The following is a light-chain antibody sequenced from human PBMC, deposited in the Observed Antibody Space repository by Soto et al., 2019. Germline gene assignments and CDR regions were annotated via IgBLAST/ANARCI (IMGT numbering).Light chain of an antibody. J-gene: IGLJ2*01. CDR1: DIGSKG. Sequence: VLTQPPSVSVAPGKTASISCGGNDIGSKGVHWYQQKPGQAPVLVIYSDTDLPPVITERFSGSNSATLATLTISRVEAGDEADYYCQVWDSGSAHVVFGGGTKLTVL. CDR3: QVWDSGSAHVV. V-gene: IGLV3-21*01. CDR2: SDT.